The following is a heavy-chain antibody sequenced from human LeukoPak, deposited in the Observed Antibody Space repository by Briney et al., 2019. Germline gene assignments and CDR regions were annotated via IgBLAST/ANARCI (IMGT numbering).Heavy chain of an antibody. CDR1: GFTSSSYS. D-gene: IGHD3-3*01. Sequence: PGGSLRLSCAASGFTSSSYSMNWVRQSPGKGLEWVASISGRGGTTYLADSVKGRFTISRDNSKNTLSLQMNTLRAEDTAIYYCSRDATVLQFLEWSPPPYYMDVWGKGTTVTVSS. CDR2: ISGRGGTT. CDR3: SRDATVLQFLEWSPPPYYMDV. J-gene: IGHJ6*03. V-gene: IGHV3-23*01.